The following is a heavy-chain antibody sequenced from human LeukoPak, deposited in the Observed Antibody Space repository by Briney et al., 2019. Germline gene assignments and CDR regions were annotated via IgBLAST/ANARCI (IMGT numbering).Heavy chain of an antibody. CDR1: GFTFSSYG. CDR2: IWYDGSNK. CDR3: ASILPPDIVATSFDY. J-gene: IGHJ4*02. Sequence: GRSLRLSCAASGFTFSSYGMHWVRQAPGKGLEWVAVIWYDGSNKYYADSVKGRFTISRDNSKNTLYLQMNSLRAEDTAVYYCASILPPDIVATSFDYWGQGTLVTVSS. V-gene: IGHV3-33*01. D-gene: IGHD5-12*01.